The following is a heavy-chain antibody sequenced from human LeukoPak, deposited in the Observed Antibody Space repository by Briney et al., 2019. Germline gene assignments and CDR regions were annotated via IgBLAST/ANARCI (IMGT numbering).Heavy chain of an antibody. D-gene: IGHD2-15*01. CDR1: GGSLSSSNNY. CDR2: ISYIGAT. J-gene: IGHJ6*02. Sequence: SETLSLTCTVSGGSLSSSNNYWGWTRQPPGKGLEWFGSISYIGATSYNPSLRSRVTISVDTSKNQFSLKLSSVTAADTAVYYCARGTVYCSGGSCYSEYYGMDVWGQGTTVTVSS. CDR3: ARGTVYCSGGSCYSEYYGMDV. V-gene: IGHV4-39*07.